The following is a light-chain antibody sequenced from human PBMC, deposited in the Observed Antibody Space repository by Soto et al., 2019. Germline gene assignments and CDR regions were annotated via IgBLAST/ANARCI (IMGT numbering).Light chain of an antibody. J-gene: IGKJ1*01. Sequence: DMVMTKTPLSLSVTPGQPASISCTSSQSLLNSDGRTYVYWYQQKPGQPPQLLISEVSKRCSGVPDRFSGSGSVTDFILEISRVEAEDVGVYYCMQSLHLPWTFGQGTKVE. CDR1: QSLLNSDGRTY. CDR3: MQSLHLPWT. V-gene: IGKV2D-29*01. CDR2: EVS.